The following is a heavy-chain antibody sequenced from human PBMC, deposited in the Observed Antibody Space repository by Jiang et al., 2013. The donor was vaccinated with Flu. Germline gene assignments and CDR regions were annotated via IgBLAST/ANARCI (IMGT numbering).Heavy chain of an antibody. J-gene: IGHJ4*02. CDR2: SNPIFGTI. CDR3: ARASWGYSYGPFEY. CDR1: GGSFSSHP. D-gene: IGHD5-18*01. V-gene: IGHV1-69*06. Sequence: VQLVESGAEVKKPGSSVKVSCKASGGSFSSHPVNWVRQAPGQGLEWMGGSNPIFGTIDYAQKFQGRVTIIADRSTNTVYMDLRSLSSEDTAVYYCARASWGYSYGPFEYWGQGTLVTVSS.